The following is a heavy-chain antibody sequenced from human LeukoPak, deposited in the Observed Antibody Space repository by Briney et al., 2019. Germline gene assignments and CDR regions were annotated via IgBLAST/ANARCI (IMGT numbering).Heavy chain of an antibody. CDR2: INPNSGGT. V-gene: IGHV1-2*02. CDR1: GYTFTGSY. Sequence: ASVKVSCKASGYTFTGSYMHWVRQAPGQGLEWMGWINPNSGGTNYAQKFQGRVTMTRDTSISTAYMELSRLRSDDTAVYYCARVIYYDSSAPWGYWGQGSLVTVSS. CDR3: ARVIYYDSSAPWGY. J-gene: IGHJ4*02. D-gene: IGHD3-22*01.